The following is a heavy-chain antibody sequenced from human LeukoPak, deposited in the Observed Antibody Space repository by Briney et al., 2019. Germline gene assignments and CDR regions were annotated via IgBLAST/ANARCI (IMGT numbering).Heavy chain of an antibody. D-gene: IGHD3-22*01. CDR3: AREHYPSYYDSSAYDY. Sequence: SETLSLTCAVYGGSFSGYYWSWIRQPPGKGLEWIGEINHSGSTNYNPSLKSRVTISVDTSKNQFSLKLSSVTAADTAVYYCAREHYPSYYDSSAYDYWGQGTLVTVSS. CDR1: GGSFSGYY. CDR2: INHSGST. J-gene: IGHJ4*02. V-gene: IGHV4-34*01.